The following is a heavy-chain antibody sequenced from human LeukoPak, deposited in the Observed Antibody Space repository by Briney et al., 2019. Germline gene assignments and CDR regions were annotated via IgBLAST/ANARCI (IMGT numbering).Heavy chain of an antibody. D-gene: IGHD6-19*01. J-gene: IGHJ4*02. CDR3: ARGVRIAVAGNIDY. V-gene: IGHV3-30*04. CDR2: ISYDGSNK. Sequence: GGSLRLSCAASGFTFRSYAMHWVRQAPGKGLEWEGAISYDGSNKKYADSVKGRFTISRDNSKNTLYLQMNSLRAEDTAVYYCARGVRIAVAGNIDYWGQGTLVTVSS. CDR1: GFTFRSYA.